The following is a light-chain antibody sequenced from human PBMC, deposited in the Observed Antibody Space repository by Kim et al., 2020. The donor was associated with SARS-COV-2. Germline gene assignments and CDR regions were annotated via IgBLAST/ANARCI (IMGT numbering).Light chain of an antibody. J-gene: IGKJ3*01. V-gene: IGKV2-30*01. Sequence: PAASSCRSSQSLLYRDGNTCLDLFHQRPGRSPRRLFYKVSNRDSGVPDIFSGSGSGTDFTLQISRVEAEDVGVYYCMQGTHWPFTFGPGTKVDIK. CDR3: MQGTHWPFT. CDR2: KVS. CDR1: QSLLYRDGNTC.